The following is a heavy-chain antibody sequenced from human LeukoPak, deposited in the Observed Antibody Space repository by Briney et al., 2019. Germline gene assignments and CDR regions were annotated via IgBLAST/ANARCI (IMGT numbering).Heavy chain of an antibody. CDR2: IIPIFGTA. CDR3: ARVHVYAQDY. CDR1: GYTFTGYY. Sequence: GASVKVSCKASGYTFTGYYMHWVRQAPGQGLEWMGGIIPIFGTANYAQKFQGRVTITADKSTSTAYMELSSLRSEDTAVYYCARVHVYAQDYWGQGTLVTVSS. J-gene: IGHJ4*02. V-gene: IGHV1-69*06. D-gene: IGHD3-16*01.